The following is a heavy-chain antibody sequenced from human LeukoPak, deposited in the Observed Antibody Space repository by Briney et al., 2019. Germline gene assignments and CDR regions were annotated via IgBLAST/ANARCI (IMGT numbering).Heavy chain of an antibody. Sequence: GGSLRLSCAASGFTFSSYSMNWVRQAPGKGLEWVSSISSSSSYIYYADSVKGRFTISRDNAKNSLYLQMNSLRAEDTAVYYCARVYDSSGCYYHYWGQGTLVTVSS. J-gene: IGHJ4*02. CDR3: ARVYDSSGCYYHY. V-gene: IGHV3-21*01. CDR1: GFTFSSYS. CDR2: ISSSSSYI. D-gene: IGHD3-22*01.